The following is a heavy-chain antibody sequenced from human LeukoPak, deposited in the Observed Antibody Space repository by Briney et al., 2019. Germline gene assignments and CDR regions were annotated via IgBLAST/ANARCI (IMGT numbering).Heavy chain of an antibody. D-gene: IGHD6-13*01. CDR3: ARDLRYSSSQEKGPVYYYYYYMDV. V-gene: IGHV1-2*02. CDR1: GYTFTGYY. J-gene: IGHJ6*03. CDR2: INPNSGGT. Sequence: GASVKVSCKASGYTFTGYYMHWVRQAPGQGLEWMGWINPNSGGTNYAQKFQGRVTMTRDTSISTAYMELSRLRSDDTAVYYCARDLRYSSSQEKGPVYYYYYYMDVWGKGTTVTVSS.